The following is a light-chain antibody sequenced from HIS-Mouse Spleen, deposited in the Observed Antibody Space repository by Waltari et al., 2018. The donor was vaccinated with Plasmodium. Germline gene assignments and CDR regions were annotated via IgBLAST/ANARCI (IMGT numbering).Light chain of an antibody. V-gene: IGKV3-20*01. J-gene: IGKJ4*01. CDR1: QSVSSSY. CDR2: GAS. Sequence: EIVLTKSPGTLSLSPGERATLSCRPSQSVSSSYLAVDQQTPGQSPRLLIYGASSRATGIPDRFSGSGSGTDFTLTISRLEPEDFAVYYCQQYGSSPQITFGGGTKVEIK. CDR3: QQYGSSPQIT.